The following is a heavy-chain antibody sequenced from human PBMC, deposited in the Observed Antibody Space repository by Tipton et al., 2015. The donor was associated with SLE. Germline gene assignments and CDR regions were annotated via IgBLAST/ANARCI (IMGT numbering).Heavy chain of an antibody. CDR3: ARSSDQVASFDV. CDR1: GFTFSTYD. Sequence: SLRLSCVASGFTFSTYDIHWVRQAPGKGLEWVSFIRFDGNNKDFADSVKGRFTISRDDPKNTVFLQMISLRSEDTALYYCARSSDQVASFDVWGQGTTVTVSS. D-gene: IGHD2-21*01. V-gene: IGHV3-30*02. J-gene: IGHJ3*01. CDR2: IRFDGNNK.